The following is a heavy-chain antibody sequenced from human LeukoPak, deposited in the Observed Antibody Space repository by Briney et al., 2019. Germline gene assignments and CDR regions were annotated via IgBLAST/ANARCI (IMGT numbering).Heavy chain of an antibody. CDR3: ARDGGDPTSTAYYYYGMDV. CDR1: GYTFTGYY. J-gene: IGHJ6*02. V-gene: IGHV1-2*02. CDR2: INPNSGGT. D-gene: IGHD3-10*01. Sequence: ASVKVSCKASGYTFTGYYMHWVRQAPGQGLEWMGWINPNSGGTNYAQKFQGRVTMTRDTSISTAYMELSRLRSDDTAVHYCARDGGDPTSTAYYYYGMDVWGQGTTVTVFS.